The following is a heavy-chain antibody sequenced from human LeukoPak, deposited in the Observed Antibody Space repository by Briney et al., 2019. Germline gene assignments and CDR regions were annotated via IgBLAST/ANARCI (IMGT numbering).Heavy chain of an antibody. V-gene: IGHV3-23*01. D-gene: IGHD5-18*01. J-gene: IGHJ3*01. Sequence: GGCLRLSCAASVFTFSIYSMTWVRQAPWKGLEWVSTLTFSGGSTYYADSVKGRFTISRDNSKNTLYLQMNSLRAEDTAVYYCAKGRSEYSYTSDALNVWGQGTMITVSS. CDR3: AKGRSEYSYTSDALNV. CDR2: LTFSGGST. CDR1: VFTFSIYS.